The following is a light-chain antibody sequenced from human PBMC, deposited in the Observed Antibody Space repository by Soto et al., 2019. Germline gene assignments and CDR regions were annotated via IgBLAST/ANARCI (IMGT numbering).Light chain of an antibody. V-gene: IGKV3-20*01. CDR1: QSVGNNY. Sequence: EIVLTQSPGTLSLSPGESATLSCRASQSVGNNYLAWYQQKHGQAPRLLIYGASSRATGIPDRFRGSGSGTEFTLTISRLEPKDFAVYYCQQYVSSPLTFGGGTKVEIK. J-gene: IGKJ4*01. CDR3: QQYVSSPLT. CDR2: GAS.